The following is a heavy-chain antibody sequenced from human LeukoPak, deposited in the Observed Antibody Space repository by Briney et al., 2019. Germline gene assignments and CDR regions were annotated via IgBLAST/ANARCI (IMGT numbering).Heavy chain of an antibody. V-gene: IGHV3-49*04. Sequence: PGGSLRLSCTTSGFIFGDYNMNWVRQAPGKWLEWVGYIRAKIHDGTTDFAASVKGRFTISRDDSKSIAYLQMTSLKSEDTAVYYCSRGQKDPYGPEFDYWGQGTLVTVSP. CDR3: SRGQKDPYGPEFDY. CDR2: IRAKIHDGTT. CDR1: GFIFGDYN. D-gene: IGHD3-10*01. J-gene: IGHJ4*02.